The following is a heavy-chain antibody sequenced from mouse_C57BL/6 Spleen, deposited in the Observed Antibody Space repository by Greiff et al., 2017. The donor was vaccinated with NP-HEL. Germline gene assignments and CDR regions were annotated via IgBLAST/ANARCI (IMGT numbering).Heavy chain of an antibody. D-gene: IGHD1-1*01. CDR2: ISSGGDYI. CDR3: TRDYYGSSGFAY. V-gene: IGHV5-9-1*02. CDR1: GFTFSSYA. J-gene: IGHJ3*01. Sequence: EVKLMESGEGLVKPGGSLKLSCAASGFTFSSYAMSWVRQTPEKRLEWVAYISSGGDYIYYADTVKGRFTISRDNARNTLYLQMSSLKSEDTAMYYCTRDYYGSSGFAYWGQGTLVTVSA.